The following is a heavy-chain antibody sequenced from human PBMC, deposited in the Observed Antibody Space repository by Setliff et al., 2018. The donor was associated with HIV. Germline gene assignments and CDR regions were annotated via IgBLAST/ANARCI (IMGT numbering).Heavy chain of an antibody. Sequence: ASETLSLTCVISGGSMGSHWWGWIRQPPGKGLEWIGYIYYSGSTNYNPSLKSRATMSVDTSNNRFSLKLSSVTALDTAGYYCAKTVVGDSYALPNDGFDIWGQGTMVTVSS. D-gene: IGHD3-16*01. J-gene: IGHJ3*02. CDR1: GGSMGSHW. V-gene: IGHV4-28*06. CDR2: IYYSGST. CDR3: AKTVVGDSYALPNDGFDI.